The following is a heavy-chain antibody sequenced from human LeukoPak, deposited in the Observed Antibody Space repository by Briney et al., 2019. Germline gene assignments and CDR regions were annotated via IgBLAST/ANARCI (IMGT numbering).Heavy chain of an antibody. Sequence: PGGSLRLSCAASGFTFSSYGMHWVRQAPGKGLEWVAFIRYDGSNKYYADSVKGRFTISGDNSKNTLYLQMNSLRAEDTAVYYCARVTYPELITFGGVIQWGQGTLVTVSS. CDR1: GFTFSSYG. D-gene: IGHD3-16*02. CDR3: ARVTYPELITFGGVIQ. J-gene: IGHJ4*01. CDR2: IRYDGSNK. V-gene: IGHV3-30*02.